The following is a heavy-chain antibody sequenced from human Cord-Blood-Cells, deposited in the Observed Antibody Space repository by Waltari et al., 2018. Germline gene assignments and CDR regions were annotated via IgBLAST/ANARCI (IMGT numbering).Heavy chain of an antibody. J-gene: IGHJ4*02. CDR2: INPSGGST. CDR3: ARERGSGYSSSWYYFDY. Sequence: QVQLVQSGAEVKKPGASVKVSCKASGYTFTSYYMPWVRQAPAQGLEWMGIINPSGGSTSYAQKFQGRVTMTRDTSTSTVYMELSSLRSEDTAVYYCARERGSGYSSSWYYFDYWGQGTLVTVSS. D-gene: IGHD6-13*01. CDR1: GYTFTSYY. V-gene: IGHV1-46*01.